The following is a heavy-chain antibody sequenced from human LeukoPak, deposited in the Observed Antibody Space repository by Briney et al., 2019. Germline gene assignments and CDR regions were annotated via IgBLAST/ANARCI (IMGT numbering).Heavy chain of an antibody. V-gene: IGHV1-46*01. CDR3: ANRGGIYGEYYFDY. CDR2: INPSGGST. Sequence: ASVKVSCKASGYTFTSYYMHWVRQAPGQGLEWMGIINPSGGSTSYAQKFQGRVTMTRDMSTSTVYMELSSLRSEDTVVYYCANRGGIYGEYYFDYWGQGTLVTVSS. CDR1: GYTFTSYY. J-gene: IGHJ4*02. D-gene: IGHD3-10*01.